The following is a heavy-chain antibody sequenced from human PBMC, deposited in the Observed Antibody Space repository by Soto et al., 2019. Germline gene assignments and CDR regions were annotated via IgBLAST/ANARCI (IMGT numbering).Heavy chain of an antibody. Sequence: SGSLSLTCAVSGGTISSDDFCSWIRQPPGKGLEWIGHIYYSGNTDYNPSLKSRLAISIDTSKNQFSLKLSSVTAADTAVYFCAREGGESSDGLYYFDSWGQGSLVTVSS. V-gene: IGHV4-30-2*05. J-gene: IGHJ4*02. CDR2: IYYSGNT. CDR1: GGTISSDDF. D-gene: IGHD3-16*01. CDR3: AREGGESSDGLYYFDS.